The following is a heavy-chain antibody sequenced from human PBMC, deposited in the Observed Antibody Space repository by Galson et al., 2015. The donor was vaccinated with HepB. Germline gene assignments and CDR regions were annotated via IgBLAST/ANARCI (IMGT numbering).Heavy chain of an antibody. V-gene: IGHV3-66*01. CDR3: ARVGHYDSSGYFDY. J-gene: IGHJ4*02. D-gene: IGHD3-22*01. CDR2: IYSGGST. CDR1: GFTVSSNY. Sequence: SLRLSCAASGFTVSSNYMSWVRQAPGKGLEWVSVIYSGGSTYYADSVKGRFTISRDNSKNTLYLQMNSLRAEDTAVYYCARVGHYDSSGYFDYWGQGTLVTVSS.